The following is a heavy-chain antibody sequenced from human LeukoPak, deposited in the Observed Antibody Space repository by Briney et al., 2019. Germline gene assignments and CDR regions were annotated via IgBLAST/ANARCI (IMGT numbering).Heavy chain of an antibody. V-gene: IGHV3-21*01. J-gene: IGHJ2*01. Sequence: KSGGSLRLSCAASGFTLSSYSMNWVRQAPGKGLEWVSSISSSSSYIYYADSVQGRFTIYRDNAKNSLYLQMNSLRAEDTAVYYCARGPFDLWGRGTLVTVSS. CDR2: ISSSSSYI. CDR3: ARGPFDL. CDR1: GFTLSSYS.